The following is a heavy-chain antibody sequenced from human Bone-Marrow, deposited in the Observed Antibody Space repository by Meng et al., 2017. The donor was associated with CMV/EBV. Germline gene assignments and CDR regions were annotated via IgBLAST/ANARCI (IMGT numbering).Heavy chain of an antibody. CDR2: MNPNSGNT. J-gene: IGHJ5*02. CDR1: GYTFTSYD. Sequence: ASVKVSCKASGYTFTSYDINWVRQATGQGLEWMGWMNPNSGNTGYAQKFQGRVTMTRNTSISTAYMELSSLRSEDTAVYYCARGVTYYDFWSGYLADWFDPWGQGHLVTGAS. CDR3: ARGVTYYDFWSGYLADWFDP. V-gene: IGHV1-8*01. D-gene: IGHD3-3*01.